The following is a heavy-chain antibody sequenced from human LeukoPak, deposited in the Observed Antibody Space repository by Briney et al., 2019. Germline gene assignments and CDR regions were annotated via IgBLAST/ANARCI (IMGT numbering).Heavy chain of an antibody. Sequence: GGSLRLSCAASGFTFSSYSMNWVRQAPGKGLEWVSYISSGSSTIYYADSVKGRFTISRDNAKNSLYLQMNSLRAEDTAVYYCARAATGYNYGYYYWGQGTLVTVSS. V-gene: IGHV3-48*04. J-gene: IGHJ4*02. CDR2: ISSGSSTI. CDR3: ARAATGYNYGYYY. CDR1: GFTFSSYS. D-gene: IGHD5-18*01.